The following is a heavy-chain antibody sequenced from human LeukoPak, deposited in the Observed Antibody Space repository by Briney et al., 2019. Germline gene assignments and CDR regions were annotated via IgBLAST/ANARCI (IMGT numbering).Heavy chain of an antibody. J-gene: IGHJ6*02. D-gene: IGHD1-26*01. CDR1: GGSISSGGYY. V-gene: IGHV4-31*03. Sequence: PSETLSLTCTVSGGSISSGGYYWSWIRQHPGKGLEWIGYIYYSGSTYYNPSLKSRVTISVDTSKNQFSLKLSSVTAADTAVYYCAREVSGSYRYYGMDVWGQGTTVTVSS. CDR3: AREVSGSYRYYGMDV. CDR2: IYYSGST.